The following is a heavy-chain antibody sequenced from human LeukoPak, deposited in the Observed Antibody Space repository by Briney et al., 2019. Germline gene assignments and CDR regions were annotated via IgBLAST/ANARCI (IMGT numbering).Heavy chain of an antibody. D-gene: IGHD3-22*01. CDR3: ARQFDSRGSMDI. CDR1: GFNIMNNY. J-gene: IGHJ4*02. CDR2: MQTSGDT. V-gene: IGHV3-66*04. Sequence: PGRSLRLSCAASGFNIMNNYISWVRQAPGKGLEWVAVMQTSGDTNYADSAKGRFTVSRDNSENTLSLQLNSLRADDTAVYYCARQFDSRGSMDIWGQGTLVTVSS.